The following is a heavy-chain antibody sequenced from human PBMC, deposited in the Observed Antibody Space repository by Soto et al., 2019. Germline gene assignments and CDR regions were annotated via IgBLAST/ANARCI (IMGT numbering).Heavy chain of an antibody. Sequence: GSLRLSCAASGFTFSSYAMSWVRQAPGKGLEWVSAISGSGGSTYYADSVKGRFTISRDNSKNTLYLQMNSLRAEDTAVYYCAKDRSADGYYDSSGYYPDYWGQGTLVTVSS. CDR2: ISGSGGST. V-gene: IGHV3-23*01. CDR3: AKDRSADGYYDSSGYYPDY. J-gene: IGHJ4*02. CDR1: GFTFSSYA. D-gene: IGHD3-22*01.